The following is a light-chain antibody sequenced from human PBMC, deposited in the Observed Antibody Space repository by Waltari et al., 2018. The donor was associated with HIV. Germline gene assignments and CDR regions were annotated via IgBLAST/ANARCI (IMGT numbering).Light chain of an antibody. J-gene: IGLJ3*02. CDR3: QSYDSSLSGSV. Sequence: QSVLTQPPSVSGAPGQRVTISCTGSSANIGAGYDVHWYQQLPGTAPNLLIYGNNNRPSGVPDRCSGSKSGTSASLAITGLQAEDEADYYCQSYDSSLSGSVFGGGTKLTVL. CDR2: GNN. V-gene: IGLV1-40*01. CDR1: SANIGAGYD.